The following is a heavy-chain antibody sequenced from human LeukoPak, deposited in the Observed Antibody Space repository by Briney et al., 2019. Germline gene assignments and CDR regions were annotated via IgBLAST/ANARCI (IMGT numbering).Heavy chain of an antibody. D-gene: IGHD6-19*01. CDR1: GGSISSGGYY. V-gene: IGHV4-31*03. CDR2: IYYSGST. Sequence: SQTLSLTCTVSGGSISSGGYYWSWIRQHPGKGLEWIGYIYYSGSTYYNPSLKSRLTISVDTSKNQFSLRLSSVTAADTAVYYYARISGWYLDYWGQGTLVTVSS. CDR3: ARISGWYLDY. J-gene: IGHJ4*02.